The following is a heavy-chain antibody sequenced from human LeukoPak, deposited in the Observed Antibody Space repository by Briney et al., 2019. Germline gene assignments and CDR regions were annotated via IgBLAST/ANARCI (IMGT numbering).Heavy chain of an antibody. CDR2: IYYSGST. Sequence: SETLSLTCTVSGGSISSYYWSWIRQPPGKGLEWIGYIYYSGSTNYNPSLKSRVTISVDTSKNQFSLKLSSVTAADTAVYYCVRDAGYDLNGYYGMDVWGQGTTVTVSS. CDR3: VRDAGYDLNGYYGMDV. CDR1: GGSISSYY. V-gene: IGHV4-59*01. D-gene: IGHD3-3*01. J-gene: IGHJ6*02.